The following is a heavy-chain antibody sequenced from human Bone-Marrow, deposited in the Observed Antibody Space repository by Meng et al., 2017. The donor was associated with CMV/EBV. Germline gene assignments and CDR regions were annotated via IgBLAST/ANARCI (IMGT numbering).Heavy chain of an antibody. CDR3: TRDINWSFDS. CDR2: IYTDGTIT. V-gene: IGHV3-74*01. Sequence: GESLKISCAASGFTLATYAMHWVRQPPGKGLLWVSRIYTDGTITTYADSVKGRFTISRDNAKNALYLQMNSLRPEDTAVYYCTRDINWSFDSWGQGTLVTVSS. CDR1: GFTLATYA. J-gene: IGHJ4*02. D-gene: IGHD1-1*01.